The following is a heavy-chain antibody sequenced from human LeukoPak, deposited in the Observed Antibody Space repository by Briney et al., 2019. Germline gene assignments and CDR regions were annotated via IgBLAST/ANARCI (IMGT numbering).Heavy chain of an antibody. CDR2: IDPNTDDT. CDR3: ARDGPNNWYFYFDS. CDR1: GYNFVTYY. D-gene: IGHD1-1*01. J-gene: IGHJ4*02. V-gene: IGHV1-2*02. Sequence: ASVKVSCKASGYNFVTYYIHWGRQAPGQGLEWMGWIDPNTDDTNYAQKFQGRITMTRDTSFNTAYMELSRLTFDDTAVYYCARDGPNNWYFYFDSWSQGTLVTVSS.